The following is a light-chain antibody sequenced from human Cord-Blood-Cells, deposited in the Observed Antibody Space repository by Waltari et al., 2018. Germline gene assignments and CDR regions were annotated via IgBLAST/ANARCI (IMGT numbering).Light chain of an antibody. V-gene: IGKV1-5*01. Sequence: DIQMTQSPSTLSASVGDRVTNTCRASQSISSWLAWYQQKPGKAPKLLIYDASSLESGVPSRFSGSGSGTEFTLTISSLQPDDFATYYCQQYNSYSGTFGQGTKVEIK. CDR2: DAS. J-gene: IGKJ1*01. CDR1: QSISSW. CDR3: QQYNSYSGT.